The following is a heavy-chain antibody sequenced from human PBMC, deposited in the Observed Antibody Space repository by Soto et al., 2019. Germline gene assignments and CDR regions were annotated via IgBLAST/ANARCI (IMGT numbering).Heavy chain of an antibody. CDR2: IYYSGSS. CDR1: GGSISSYY. Sequence: SETLSLTCTVSGGSISSYYWSWIRQPPGKGLEWIGYIYYSGSSSYNPSLKSRVTISVDTSENQFSLKLSSVTAADTAVYYCARVRYCSSTFCYGFDSWGQGTLVTVSS. CDR3: ARVRYCSSTFCYGFDS. D-gene: IGHD2-2*01. J-gene: IGHJ5*01. V-gene: IGHV4-59*01.